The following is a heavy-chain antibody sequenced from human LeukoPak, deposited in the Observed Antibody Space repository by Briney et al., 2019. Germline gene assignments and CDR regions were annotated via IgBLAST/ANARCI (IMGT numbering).Heavy chain of an antibody. Sequence: GGSLRLSCAASGFTFSSYAMSWVRQAPGKGLEWVSSISGRGGSTYYADSVKGRFTISRDNSKNTLYLEMNSMRAEDTAVYYCAKDLEYCNSTSCPIGLYSGFDYWGQGTLVIVSS. D-gene: IGHD2-2*01. J-gene: IGHJ4*02. CDR2: ISGRGGST. V-gene: IGHV3-23*01. CDR3: AKDLEYCNSTSCPIGLYSGFDY. CDR1: GFTFSSYA.